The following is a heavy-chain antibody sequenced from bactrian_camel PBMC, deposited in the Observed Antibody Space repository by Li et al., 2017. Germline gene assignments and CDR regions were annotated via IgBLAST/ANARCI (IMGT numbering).Heavy chain of an antibody. CDR1: GYTDSNYY. V-gene: IGHV3S53*01. J-gene: IGHJ2*01. Sequence: VQLVESGGGSVRAGGSLRLSCAVSGYTDSNYYMGWFRQAPGKEREGVAAIEGDGRAIYVDSVKARFTIAKDNAKNILYLQMNNLKPEDTSMYYCAADMLMCSGDIGPIYRDLEVWGQGTQVTVS. D-gene: IGHD3*01. CDR3: AADMLMCSGDIGPIYRDLEV. CDR2: IEGDGRA.